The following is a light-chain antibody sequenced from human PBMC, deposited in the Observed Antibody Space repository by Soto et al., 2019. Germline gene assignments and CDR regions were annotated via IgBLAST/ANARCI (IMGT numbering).Light chain of an antibody. CDR2: GAS. J-gene: IGKJ5*01. CDR3: QQYGSSPIT. CDR1: RSVSSNY. V-gene: IGKV3-20*01. Sequence: EIILTQSPGTLSLSPGERATLSCRASRSVSSNYLAWYQQIPGQAPMLLMYGASNRATGIPDRFGGSGSGTDFTLTISRMEPEDFAVYYCQQYGSSPITFGQGTRLEIK.